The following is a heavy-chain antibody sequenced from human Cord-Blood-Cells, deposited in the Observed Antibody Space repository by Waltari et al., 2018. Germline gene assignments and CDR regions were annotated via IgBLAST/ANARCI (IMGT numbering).Heavy chain of an antibody. D-gene: IGHD1-7*01. J-gene: IGHJ4*02. CDR3: TTDAVVAGITGTT. CDR2: IKRKTDSGTT. Sequence: GKGLEWVGRIKRKTDSGTTDYAAPVKGRFTISRDDSKNTLYLQMNSLKTEDTAVYYCTTDAVVAGITGTTGGQGTLVTVSS. V-gene: IGHV3-15*01.